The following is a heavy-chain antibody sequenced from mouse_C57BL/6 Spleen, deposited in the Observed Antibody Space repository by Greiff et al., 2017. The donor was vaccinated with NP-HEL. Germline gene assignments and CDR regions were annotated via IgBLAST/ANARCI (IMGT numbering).Heavy chain of an antibody. CDR1: GYTFTDYY. J-gene: IGHJ4*01. CDR2: INPNNGGT. D-gene: IGHD2-3*01. V-gene: IGHV1-26*01. Sequence: EVQLQQSGPELVKPGASVKISCKASGYTFTDYYMNWVKQSPGKSLEWIGDINPNNGGTSYTQKFKGKATWTVDQSSSTAYMELRSLTSEESAVYYCAEHDSYPYYAMDYWGQGTSVTVSS. CDR3: AEHDSYPYYAMDY.